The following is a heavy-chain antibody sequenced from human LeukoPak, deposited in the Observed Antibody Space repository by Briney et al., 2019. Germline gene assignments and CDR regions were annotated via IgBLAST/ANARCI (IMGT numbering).Heavy chain of an antibody. CDR1: GGSFSGYY. V-gene: IGHV4-34*01. D-gene: IGHD4-11*01. J-gene: IGHJ4*02. CDR3: AKSELNDYMKY. Sequence: ETLSLTCGVYGGSFSGYYWSWIRQPPGKGLEWIASINYSGRMYGNPSLKSRINISVDTSKNQFSLRLSSVTAADTAVYYCAKSELNDYMKYWGQGTLVTVSS. CDR2: INYSGRM.